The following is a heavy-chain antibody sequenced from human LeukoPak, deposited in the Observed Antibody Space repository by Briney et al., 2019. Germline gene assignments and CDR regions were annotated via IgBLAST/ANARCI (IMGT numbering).Heavy chain of an antibody. CDR3: ASTYCGSTDCYLFDY. Sequence: TSETLSLTCTVSGGSISSHYWSWIRQPPGEGPEWIGCVYSSGTTYYSPSLKSRATVSLGTSKNQFSLKLSSVTAADTAVYYCASTYCGSTDCYLFDYWGRGILVTVSP. J-gene: IGHJ4*02. CDR1: GGSISSHY. CDR2: VYSSGTT. D-gene: IGHD2-2*01. V-gene: IGHV4-59*11.